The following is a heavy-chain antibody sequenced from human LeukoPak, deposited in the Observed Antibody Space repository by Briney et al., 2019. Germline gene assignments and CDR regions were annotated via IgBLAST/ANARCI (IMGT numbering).Heavy chain of an antibody. Sequence: GASVKVSCKASGGAFSNFGISWLRQDPGRGPEWMGGIIPMFGTATYGQKFQGRVTITADESTAYMELTSLRSEDTAVYYCARDSEGDGDYVSYFDYWGQGTLVIVS. J-gene: IGHJ4*02. CDR3: ARDSEGDGDYVSYFDY. CDR1: GGAFSNFG. V-gene: IGHV1-69*13. CDR2: IIPMFGTA. D-gene: IGHD4-17*01.